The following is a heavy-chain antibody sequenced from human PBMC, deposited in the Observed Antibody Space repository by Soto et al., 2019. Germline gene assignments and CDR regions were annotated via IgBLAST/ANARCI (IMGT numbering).Heavy chain of an antibody. J-gene: IGHJ6*02. D-gene: IGHD5-12*01. V-gene: IGHV3-30*18. CDR3: AKDWVYGGSDVSDYYDGMDV. CDR1: GFTFSLYG. Sequence: QLVESGGGVVQPGRSLRLSCAASGFTFSLYGMHWVRQAPGKGLEWVAVSSYDGSNKYYADSVKRRFISSRDNLKNTLYLQMNSLRGEDTAVYYCAKDWVYGGSDVSDYYDGMDVWGQGTTVTVSS. CDR2: SSYDGSNK.